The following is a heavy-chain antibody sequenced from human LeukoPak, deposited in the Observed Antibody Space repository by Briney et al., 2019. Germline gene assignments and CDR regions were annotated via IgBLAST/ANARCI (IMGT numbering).Heavy chain of an antibody. J-gene: IGHJ3*02. V-gene: IGHV3-48*04. CDR2: ISSSSSTI. Sequence: WGSLRLSCAASGFTFSRYSMNWVRQAPGKGREWVSYISSSSSTIYYADSVKGRFTISRDNAKNSLYLQMNSLRAEDTAVYYCARDRGSGWYHHAFDIWAQGTMVTVSS. CDR1: GFTFSRYS. D-gene: IGHD6-19*01. CDR3: ARDRGSGWYHHAFDI.